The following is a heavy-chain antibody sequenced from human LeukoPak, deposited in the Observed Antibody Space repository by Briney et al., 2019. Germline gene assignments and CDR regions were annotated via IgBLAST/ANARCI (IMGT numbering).Heavy chain of an antibody. CDR1: GYTFTSYG. V-gene: IGHV1-18*01. J-gene: IGHJ4*02. CDR3: ARAYFRIVRIGVVANNYFDY. CDR2: ISPYNGDT. D-gene: IGHD2-15*01. Sequence: ASVKVSCKASGYTFTSYGFSWVRQAPGQGLEWMRWISPYNGDTNYAQKLQGRVTMTTDTSTSTAYMELRSLRSDDTAVYYCARAYFRIVRIGVVANNYFDYWGQGTLVTVSS.